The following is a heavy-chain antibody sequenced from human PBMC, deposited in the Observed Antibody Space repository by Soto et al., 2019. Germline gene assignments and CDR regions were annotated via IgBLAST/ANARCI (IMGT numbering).Heavy chain of an antibody. CDR2: TYYRSKWYN. CDR1: SDSVASNSAA. J-gene: IGHJ6*04. D-gene: IGHD1-7*01. CDR3: ARVSWNFAPYSHCATHV. Sequence: SQTLSRTCARSSDSVASNSAAWNWIRQSPSRGLEWLGRTYYRSKWYNDYAVSVKSRITINPDTSKNQFSLQLNSVTPEDTAVYYCARVSWNFAPYSHCATHVPGTGTTLTVST. V-gene: IGHV6-1*01.